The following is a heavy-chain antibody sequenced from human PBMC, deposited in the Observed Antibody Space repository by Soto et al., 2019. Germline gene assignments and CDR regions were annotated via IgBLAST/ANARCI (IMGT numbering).Heavy chain of an antibody. J-gene: IGHJ4*02. CDR1: GGSISSGYYY. D-gene: IGHD3-10*01. Sequence: SETLSLTCSVSGGSISSGYYYWSWIRQPPGKGLEWIGNIYYSGNTYYNPSLKSRVTISVDTSKNQFSLKLSSVTAADTAVYYCAQSRGYFDYWGQGTLVTVSS. CDR2: IYYSGNT. V-gene: IGHV4-30-4*02. CDR3: AQSRGYFDY.